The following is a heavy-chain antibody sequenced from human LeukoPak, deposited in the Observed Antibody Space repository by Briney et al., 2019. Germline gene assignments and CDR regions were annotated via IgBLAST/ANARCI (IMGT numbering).Heavy chain of an antibody. Sequence: ASVKVSCKASGGTFSSYTISWVRQAPGQGLEWMGRIIPILGIANYAQKFQGRVTITADKSTSTAYMEPSRLRSDDTAVYYCARAFMITFGGVIVIPDTDYWGQGTLVTVSS. CDR3: ARAFMITFGGVIVIPDTDY. CDR1: GGTFSSYT. J-gene: IGHJ4*02. D-gene: IGHD3-16*02. V-gene: IGHV1-69*02. CDR2: IIPILGIA.